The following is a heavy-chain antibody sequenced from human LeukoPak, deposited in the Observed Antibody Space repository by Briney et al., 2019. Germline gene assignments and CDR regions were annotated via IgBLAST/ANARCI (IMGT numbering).Heavy chain of an antibody. CDR1: GGSISSYY. J-gene: IGHJ6*03. CDR2: IYYSGST. CDR3: ARAQAGSYYYYYYMDV. D-gene: IGHD3-10*01. Sequence: SETLSLTCTVSGGSISSYYWSWIRQPPGKGREWIGYIYYSGSTNYNPSLKSRVTISVDTSKNQFSLKLSSVTAADTAVYYCARAQAGSYYYYYYMDVWGKGTTVTVSS. V-gene: IGHV4-59*01.